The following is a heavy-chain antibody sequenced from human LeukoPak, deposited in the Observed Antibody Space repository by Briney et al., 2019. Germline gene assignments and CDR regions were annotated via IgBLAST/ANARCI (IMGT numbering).Heavy chain of an antibody. J-gene: IGHJ3*01. CDR2: IKTKPFGGTS. D-gene: IGHD2-2*01. Sequence: GGFLRLSCTSATFTFGDYPLSWVRQAPGRGLEWITFIKTKPFGGTSEYAASVKGRFTFSRDDSKNIAYLQMNRLNTEDTAVYYCTRHQSPYLDAFDVWGQGTMVTVAS. CDR1: TFTFGDYP. CDR3: TRHQSPYLDAFDV. V-gene: IGHV3-49*04.